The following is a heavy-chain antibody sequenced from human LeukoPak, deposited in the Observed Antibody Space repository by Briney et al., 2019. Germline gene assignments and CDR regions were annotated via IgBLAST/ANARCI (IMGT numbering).Heavy chain of an antibody. CDR1: GGSISSYY. J-gene: IGHJ3*02. CDR3: ARDSIAAAGTNHDAFDI. Sequence: SETLSLTCTVSGGSISSYYWSWIRQPPGKGLDWIGHTYYSGSTNYNPSLKSRVTISVDTSMNQFSLKLSSVTAADTAVYYCARDSIAAAGTNHDAFDIWGQGTMVTVSS. D-gene: IGHD6-13*01. CDR2: TYYSGST. V-gene: IGHV4-59*12.